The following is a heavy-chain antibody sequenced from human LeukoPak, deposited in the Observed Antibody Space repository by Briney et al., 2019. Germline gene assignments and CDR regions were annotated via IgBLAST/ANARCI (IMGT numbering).Heavy chain of an antibody. V-gene: IGHV3-15*01. D-gene: IGHD2-8*01. Sequence: PGGSLRLSCAASGFTFSNAWMSWVRQAPGKGLEWVGRIKSKTDGGTTDYAAPVKGRFTISRDDSKNTLYLQMNSLKTEDTAVFYCTTIYCTNGVCSFYYFDYWGQGTLVTVSS. CDR1: GFTFSNAW. CDR2: IKSKTDGGTT. CDR3: TTIYCTNGVCSFYYFDY. J-gene: IGHJ4*02.